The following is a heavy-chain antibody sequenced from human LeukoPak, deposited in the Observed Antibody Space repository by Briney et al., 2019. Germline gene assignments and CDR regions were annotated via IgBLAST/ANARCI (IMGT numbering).Heavy chain of an antibody. CDR2: IYYSGTT. CDR1: GGSISSGDYY. V-gene: IGHV4-30-4*01. Sequence: SETLSPTCTASGGSISSGDYYWSRIRQPPGKGLVWIGYIYYSGTTYYNPSLKIRVTISEDTSKNQFSLKLTSVTAADTAVYYCARGTYGSGSYYWGQGTLVTVSS. CDR3: ARGTYGSGSYY. J-gene: IGHJ4*02. D-gene: IGHD3-10*01.